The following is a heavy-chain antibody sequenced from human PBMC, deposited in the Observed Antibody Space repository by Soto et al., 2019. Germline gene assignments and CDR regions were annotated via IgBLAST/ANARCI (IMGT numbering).Heavy chain of an antibody. J-gene: IGHJ4*02. D-gene: IGHD4-4*01. CDR1: GGSISSGGYY. Sequence: SETLSLTCTVSGGSISSGGYYWSWIRQHPGKGLEWIGYIYYTGTTNYSPSLRSRVTISLDTPKNQFSLKLSSVTAADAAVYYCARESTVTTWGFDYWGQGTPVTVSS. CDR3: ARESTVTTWGFDY. V-gene: IGHV4-61*08. CDR2: IYYTGTT.